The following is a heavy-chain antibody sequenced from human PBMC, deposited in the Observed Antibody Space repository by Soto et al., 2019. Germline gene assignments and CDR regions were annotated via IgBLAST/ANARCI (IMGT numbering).Heavy chain of an antibody. V-gene: IGHV1-18*04. CDR2: ISAYNGNT. Sequence: ASVKVCCKASGYTFTIYGISWVRQAPGQGLEWMGWISAYNGNTNYAQKLQGRVTMTTDTSTSTAYMELRSLRSDDTAVYYCAKLRFLEWFPPTDYGMDVWGQGTTVTVSS. D-gene: IGHD3-3*01. CDR3: AKLRFLEWFPPTDYGMDV. CDR1: GYTFTIYG. J-gene: IGHJ6*02.